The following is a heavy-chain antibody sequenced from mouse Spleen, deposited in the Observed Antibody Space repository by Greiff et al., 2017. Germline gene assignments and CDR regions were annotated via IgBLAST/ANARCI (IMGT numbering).Heavy chain of an antibody. CDR1: GFTFSDYG. CDR2: ISSGSRTI. CDR3: ARRTPPDYEWYYDV. V-gene: IGHV5-17*01. Sequence: EVQGVESGGGLVKPGGSLKLSCAASGFTFSDYGMRWVRQAPEKGLEWVAYISSGSRTIYYAETVKGRATLSGDNAKNTVFLQLTSLRSEDTALYYCARRTPPDYEWYYDVWGAGTTVTVAS. J-gene: IGHJ1*01. D-gene: IGHD2-13*01.